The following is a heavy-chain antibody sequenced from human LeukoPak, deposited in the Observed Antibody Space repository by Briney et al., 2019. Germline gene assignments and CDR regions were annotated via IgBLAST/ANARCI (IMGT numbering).Heavy chain of an antibody. D-gene: IGHD3-22*01. CDR3: ARVRSYGSSGDYYDY. CDR1: GFTFSAFG. J-gene: IGHJ4*02. CDR2: ISGDGGST. Sequence: GGSLSLSCAASGFTFSAFGMHWVRQAPGKGLEYVSAISGDGGSTYYANSVKVRFTISRDNSKNTLYLQMGSLRAEDMAVYYCARVRSYGSSGDYYDYWGQGTLVTVSS. V-gene: IGHV3-64*01.